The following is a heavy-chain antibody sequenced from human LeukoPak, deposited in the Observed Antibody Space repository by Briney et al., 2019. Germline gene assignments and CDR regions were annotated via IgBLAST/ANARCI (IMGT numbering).Heavy chain of an antibody. CDR2: IDSSGSS. D-gene: IGHD3-10*01. CDR1: GGYFTSGRDH. V-gene: IGHV4-61*09. CDR3: ARAAIWNNYHYPFDV. Sequence: SETLSLICTVSGGYFTSGRDHGRWIRQPAGKRLEWIGHIDSSGSSTFNPSLTSRVTMSLDTSRNEFYLKFNSVAAADTAIYNCARAAIWNNYHYPFDVWGLGTMVSVSS. J-gene: IGHJ3*01.